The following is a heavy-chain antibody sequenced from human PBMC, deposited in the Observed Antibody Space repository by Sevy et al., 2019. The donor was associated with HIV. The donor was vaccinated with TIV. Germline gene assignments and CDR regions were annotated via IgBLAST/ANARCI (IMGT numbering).Heavy chain of an antibody. CDR2: ISYDGTNK. J-gene: IGHJ5*02. V-gene: IGHV3-30-3*01. CDR1: GFTFSSYA. D-gene: IGHD4-17*01. CDR3: ARDQHDYAGNVRTGWFDP. Sequence: VWSLRLSCAASGFTFSSYAMHWVRQAPGKGLEWVAVISYDGTNKYYADSVKGRFTISRDNSKKILYVQMNSLRGEDTAVYYCARDQHDYAGNVRTGWFDPWGQGTLVTVSS.